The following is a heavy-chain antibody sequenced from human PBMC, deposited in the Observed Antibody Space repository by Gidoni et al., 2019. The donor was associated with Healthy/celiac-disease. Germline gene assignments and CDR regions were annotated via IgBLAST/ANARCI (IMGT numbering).Heavy chain of an antibody. CDR1: GGTLSSYA. V-gene: IGHV1-69*06. Sequence: QVQLVKSGAEVKKPGSSVKVSCKASGGTLSSYAISWVRQAPGQGLEWRVGIIPIFGTANYAQKFQGRVTITADKSTSTAYMELSSLRSEDTAVYYCARDNLVIYAFDIWGQGTMVTVSS. CDR2: IIPIFGTA. CDR3: ARDNLVIYAFDI. J-gene: IGHJ3*02. D-gene: IGHD3-22*01.